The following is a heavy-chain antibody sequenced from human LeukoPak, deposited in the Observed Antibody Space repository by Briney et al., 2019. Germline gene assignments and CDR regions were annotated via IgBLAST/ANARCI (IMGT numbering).Heavy chain of an antibody. J-gene: IGHJ4*02. CDR1: GGSISPYY. Sequence: KPSETLSLTCSVSGGSISPYYWSWIRQPPGKGLEWIGYIYYSGSTNYNPSLKSRVTISVDTSKNQFSLRLSSVTAADTAIYYCARHQRDFDYWGQGTLVTVSS. V-gene: IGHV4-59*08. CDR3: ARHQRDFDY. CDR2: IYYSGST.